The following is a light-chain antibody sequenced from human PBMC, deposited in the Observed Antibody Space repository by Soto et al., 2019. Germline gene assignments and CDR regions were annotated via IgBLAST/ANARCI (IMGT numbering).Light chain of an antibody. CDR3: EAWDGSLNAVL. CDR1: SSNIGTNT. V-gene: IGLV1-44*01. CDR2: SNN. J-gene: IGLJ2*01. Sequence: QSVLTHPPSASGSPGQRVTISCSGRSSNIGTNTVNWYQHLPGSAPKFLIYSNNQRPSGVPDRFSGSKSGTSASLAISGLQPDDEADYYCEAWDGSLNAVLFGGGTKLTVL.